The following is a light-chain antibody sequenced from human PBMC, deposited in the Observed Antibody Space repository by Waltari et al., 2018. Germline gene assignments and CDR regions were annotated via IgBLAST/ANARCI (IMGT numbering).Light chain of an antibody. CDR1: QSVLYSSNNKNY. CDR2: WAS. Sequence: DIVMTQSPDSLAVSLGERATINCKSSQSVLYSSNNKNYLAWYQQKPGNPPKLLIYWASTRESGVPDRFSGSGSVTDFPLTISSLQAEDVAVYYCQQYYSTPYTFGQGTKLEIK. CDR3: QQYYSTPYT. J-gene: IGKJ2*01. V-gene: IGKV4-1*01.